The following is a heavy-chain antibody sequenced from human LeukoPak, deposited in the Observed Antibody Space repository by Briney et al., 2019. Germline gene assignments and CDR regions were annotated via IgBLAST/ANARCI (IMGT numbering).Heavy chain of an antibody. V-gene: IGHV3-23*01. CDR3: AKLHSATITADFDH. Sequence: GGSLRLSCAASGFRLSGSDMSWVRQAPGKGLEWVSGISIGGDYTYYADSVKGGVTISRDNSKNTLSLQMSNLRAEDTAIYYCAKLHSATITADFDHWGQGTLVTVSS. CDR2: ISIGGDYT. CDR1: GFRLSGSD. D-gene: IGHD1-14*01. J-gene: IGHJ4*02.